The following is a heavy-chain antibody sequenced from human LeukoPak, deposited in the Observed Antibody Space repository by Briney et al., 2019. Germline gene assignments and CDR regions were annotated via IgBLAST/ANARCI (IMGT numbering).Heavy chain of an antibody. Sequence: ASVKGSCKTSGYTLSRYAITWVRQAPGQGLQWMGWIRAYNGNAKSAQSVQGRVTMTTDTSTSTAYMDLRSLTSDDTAVYYCARAGFYPPTGTTHIDHWGQGTLVTVFS. J-gene: IGHJ4*02. CDR2: IRAYNGNA. CDR3: ARAGFYPPTGTTHIDH. V-gene: IGHV1-18*01. D-gene: IGHD1-7*01. CDR1: GYTLSRYA.